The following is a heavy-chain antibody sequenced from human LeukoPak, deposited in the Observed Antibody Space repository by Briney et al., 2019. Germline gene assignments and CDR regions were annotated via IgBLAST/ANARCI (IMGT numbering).Heavy chain of an antibody. CDR3: ARGGAARLHFQN. J-gene: IGHJ1*01. CDR1: GGSISTYY. CDR2: IYHSGST. D-gene: IGHD6-6*01. V-gene: IGHV4-59*01. Sequence: PSETLSLTCTVSGGSISTYYWNWIRQPPGKGLEWIGYIYHSGSTNYNPSLQSRVTISVDTSKNQLSLNLNPVTAADTAVYYCARGGAARLHFQNWGQGTLVTVSS.